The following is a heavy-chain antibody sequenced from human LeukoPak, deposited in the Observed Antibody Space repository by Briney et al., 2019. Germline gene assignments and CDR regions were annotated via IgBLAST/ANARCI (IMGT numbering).Heavy chain of an antibody. D-gene: IGHD3-3*01. CDR1: GFTFSSYW. Sequence: GGSLRLSCAASGFTFSSYWMSWVRQAPGKGLEWVANIKQDGSEKYYVDSVKGRFTISRDNAKNSLYLQMNSLRAEDTAVYYCASSFFGVASDYYYYMDVWGKGTTVTVSS. CDR2: IKQDGSEK. CDR3: ASSFFGVASDYYYYMDV. J-gene: IGHJ6*03. V-gene: IGHV3-7*01.